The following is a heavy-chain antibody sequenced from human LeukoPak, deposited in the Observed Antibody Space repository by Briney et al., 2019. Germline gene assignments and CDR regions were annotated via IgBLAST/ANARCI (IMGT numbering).Heavy chain of an antibody. D-gene: IGHD3-10*01. CDR3: LFGSGSYWFDP. CDR1: GGTFSSYA. CDR2: IIPIYDTV. J-gene: IGHJ5*02. Sequence: SVKVSCKASGGTFSSYAFSWMRQAPGQGLEWMGRIIPIYDTVDYAQKFQGRVTITTDESTSTAYMELSSLRSEDTAVYYCLFGSGSYWFDPWGQGTLVTVSS. V-gene: IGHV1-69*05.